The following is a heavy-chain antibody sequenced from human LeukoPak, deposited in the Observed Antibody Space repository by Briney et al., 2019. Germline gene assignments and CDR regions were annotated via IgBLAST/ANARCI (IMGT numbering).Heavy chain of an antibody. CDR3: AKSYGSGSYRIDL. V-gene: IGHV3-30*18. Sequence: GGSLRLSCAASGFTVSSNYMSWVRQAPGKGLEWVAVISYDGTNRYYGDFVKGRFTISRDNSKNTLYLQTNSLRAEDTGVFYCAKSYGSGSYRIDLWGQGTLVTVSS. J-gene: IGHJ5*02. D-gene: IGHD3-10*01. CDR1: GFTVSSNY. CDR2: ISYDGTNR.